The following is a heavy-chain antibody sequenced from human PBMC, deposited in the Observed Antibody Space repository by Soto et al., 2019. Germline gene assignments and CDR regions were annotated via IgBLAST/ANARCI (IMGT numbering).Heavy chain of an antibody. V-gene: IGHV3-30*09. J-gene: IGHJ4*02. CDR1: GFIFSDYA. CDR3: AKARHSTSWYGVEADF. CDR2: ISYGGDNK. D-gene: IGHD6-13*01. Sequence: QVQLVESGGGVVQPGRSLRLSFAASGFIFSDYAMHWVRQAPGKGLEWVEVISYGGDNKYYADSVRGRFAISRDNLKNTLYLQMNSLNPEDTAVYHCAKARHSTSWYGVEADFWGQGTLVTVSS.